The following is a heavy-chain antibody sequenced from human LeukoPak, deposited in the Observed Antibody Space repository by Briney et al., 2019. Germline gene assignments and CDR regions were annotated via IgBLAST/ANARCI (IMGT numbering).Heavy chain of an antibody. D-gene: IGHD3-10*01. J-gene: IGHJ4*02. V-gene: IGHV3-20*04. CDR1: GFTFDDYG. CDR3: ARRSGSYKLDY. Sequence: GGSLRLSCAASGFTFDDYGMTWVRQAPGKGLEWVSGINWNGATTGYADSVKGRFTISRDNAKNSLYLQMNSLRAEDTAVYYCARRSGSYKLDYWGQGTLVTVSS. CDR2: INWNGATT.